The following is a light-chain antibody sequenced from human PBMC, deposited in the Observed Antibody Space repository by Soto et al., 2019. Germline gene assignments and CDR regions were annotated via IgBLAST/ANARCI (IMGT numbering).Light chain of an antibody. CDR1: QSISSY. CDR3: QQSYSTPRFT. J-gene: IGKJ5*01. V-gene: IGKV1-39*01. CDR2: AAS. Sequence: DIQMTQSPSSLSASVGDRVTITCRASQSISSYLNWYQQKPGKAPKPLIYAASSLQSGVPSRFSGSGSGTDFTPTISSLQPEDFATYYCQQSYSTPRFTFGQGTRLEIK.